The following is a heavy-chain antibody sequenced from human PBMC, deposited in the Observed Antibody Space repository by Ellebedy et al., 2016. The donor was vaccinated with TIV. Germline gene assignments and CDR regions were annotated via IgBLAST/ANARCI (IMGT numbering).Heavy chain of an antibody. Sequence: PGGSLRLSCAASGFTFSSYWMHWVRKAPGKGMGWVSRINGDGSSTSYEDSVKGRFVISRDNAKNTLYLQMNSLRAEDTAVFYCASLTGIKVAGSYIDFWGRGTLVTVSS. CDR1: GFTFSSYW. D-gene: IGHD6-19*01. CDR3: ASLTGIKVAGSYIDF. CDR2: INGDGSST. J-gene: IGHJ4*02. V-gene: IGHV3-74*01.